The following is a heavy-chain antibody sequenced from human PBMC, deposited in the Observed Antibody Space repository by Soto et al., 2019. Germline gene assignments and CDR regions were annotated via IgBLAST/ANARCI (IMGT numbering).Heavy chain of an antibody. Sequence: EVHLLESGGGLVQPGEPLRLSCRASGFTFSSCVMSWVRQAPGKGLEWVSCITESGTGTNYADSVKGRFTISRDNSKNTMYLQMNNLRAEDTGVYYCAKGLINGRWYAADWGQGTLVTVSS. J-gene: IGHJ4*02. V-gene: IGHV3-23*01. CDR1: GFTFSSCV. D-gene: IGHD6-13*01. CDR2: ITESGTGT. CDR3: AKGLINGRWYAAD.